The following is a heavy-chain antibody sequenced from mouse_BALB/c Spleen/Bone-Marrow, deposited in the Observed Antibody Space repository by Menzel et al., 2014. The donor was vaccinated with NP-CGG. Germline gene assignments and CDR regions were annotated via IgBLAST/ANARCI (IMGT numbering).Heavy chain of an antibody. CDR2: INPSNGRA. CDR3: ARYYNYYFDV. J-gene: IGHJ1*01. CDR1: GYTFTSYW. D-gene: IGHD1-1*01. V-gene: IGHV1S81*02. Sequence: QVQLKESGAEVVKPGASVRLSCKTSGYTFTSYWMHWVKQRPGQGLEWIGDINPSNGRATYSEKFKSKATLTVDTSSSTAYMQLSSLTSEDSAVYYCARYYNYYFDVWGAGTTVTVSS.